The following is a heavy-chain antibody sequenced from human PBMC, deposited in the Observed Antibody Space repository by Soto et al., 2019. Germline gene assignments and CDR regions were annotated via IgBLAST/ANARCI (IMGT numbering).Heavy chain of an antibody. V-gene: IGHV3-7*01. Sequence: EVQVVDSGGGWVQPGGSLRLSCAVSGFTFINYWMTWVRQAPGKGLEWVAYMNQDGSQIYYVDSLRGRFTISRDNAKNSLYLQMNSLRVDDTAVYYCARDRGPNTPDYWGQGTLVTVSS. CDR3: ARDRGPNTPDY. CDR2: MNQDGSQI. CDR1: GFTFINYW. J-gene: IGHJ4*02. D-gene: IGHD2-2*02.